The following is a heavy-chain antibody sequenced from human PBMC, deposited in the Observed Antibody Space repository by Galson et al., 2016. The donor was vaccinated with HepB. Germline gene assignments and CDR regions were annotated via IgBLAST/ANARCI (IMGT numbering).Heavy chain of an antibody. Sequence: SETLSLTCTVSGDSITNDHYSWGWIRQSAGKELGWIGNTYSSGSTHYNPSLKSRITVSLDTSKNQFSLKLRSVTAADTAVYFCVRVAYGLGHFDSWGQGTLVSVSS. CDR1: GDSITNDHYS. V-gene: IGHV4-61*10. D-gene: IGHD3-10*01. CDR3: VRVAYGLGHFDS. CDR2: TYSSGST. J-gene: IGHJ4*02.